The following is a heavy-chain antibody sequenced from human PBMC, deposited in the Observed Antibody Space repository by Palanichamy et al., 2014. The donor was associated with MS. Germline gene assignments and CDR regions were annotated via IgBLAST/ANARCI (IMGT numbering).Heavy chain of an antibody. J-gene: IGHJ4*01. CDR3: ARLNTCSGDSCYLKFDY. CDR1: GDSIDSYRFY. Sequence: QLQLQESGPGLVRPSETLSLNCTVSGDSIDSYRFYWAWIRQPPGKGLEWIGNVFYTGITYYNPSFKSRVSISVDTSKTQFSLKLNSMTAADTAIYFCARLNTCSGDSCYLKFDYWGQGVLVTVSS. V-gene: IGHV4-39*01. D-gene: IGHD2-15*01. CDR2: VFYTGIT.